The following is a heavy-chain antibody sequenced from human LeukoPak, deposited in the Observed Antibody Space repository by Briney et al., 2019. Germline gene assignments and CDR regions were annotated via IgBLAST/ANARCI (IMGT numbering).Heavy chain of an antibody. Sequence: ASVKVSCKASGYTFTSSDINWVRQATGQGLEWMGWMNPNSGNTGYAQKFQGRVTMTRNTSISTAYMELSSLRSEDTAVYYCARVGPLYYGSGRVYYYYGMDVWGQGTTVTVSS. CDR2: MNPNSGNT. J-gene: IGHJ6*02. CDR3: ARVGPLYYGSGRVYYYYGMDV. CDR1: GYTFTSSD. V-gene: IGHV1-8*01. D-gene: IGHD3-10*01.